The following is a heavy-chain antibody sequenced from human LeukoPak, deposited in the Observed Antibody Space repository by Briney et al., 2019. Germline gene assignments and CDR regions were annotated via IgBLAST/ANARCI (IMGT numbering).Heavy chain of an antibody. CDR3: AKDASRYGDGPGY. V-gene: IGHV3-30*18. J-gene: IGHJ4*02. CDR1: GFTVSSNY. Sequence: GGSLRLSCAASGFTVSSNYMSWVRQAPGKGLEWVAVISYDGSNKYYADSVKGRFTISRDNSKNTLYQQMNSLRAEDTAVYYCAKDASRYGDGPGYWGQGTLVTVSS. CDR2: ISYDGSNK. D-gene: IGHD4-17*01.